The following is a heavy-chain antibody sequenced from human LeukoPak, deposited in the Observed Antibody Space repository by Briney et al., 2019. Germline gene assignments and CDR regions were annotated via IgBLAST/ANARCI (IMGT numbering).Heavy chain of an antibody. J-gene: IGHJ4*02. Sequence: PGGSLRLSCAVSGFIFSSYSMNWVRQAPGKGLEWVSSISSSSSYIYYADSVKGRFTISRDNSKNTLYLQMNSLRAEDTAVYYCAKDRDDYGDYSGAIFDYWGQGTLVTVSS. CDR2: ISSSSSYI. V-gene: IGHV3-21*04. D-gene: IGHD4-17*01. CDR1: GFIFSSYS. CDR3: AKDRDDYGDYSGAIFDY.